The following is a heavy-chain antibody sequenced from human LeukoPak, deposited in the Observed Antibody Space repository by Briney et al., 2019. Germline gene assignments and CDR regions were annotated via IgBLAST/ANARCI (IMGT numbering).Heavy chain of an antibody. D-gene: IGHD4-17*01. V-gene: IGHV3-21*01. CDR1: GFTFSSYS. J-gene: IGHJ3*02. CDR2: ISSSSSYI. Sequence: GGSLRLSCAASGFTFSSYSMNWVRQAPGKGLEWVSSISSSSSYIYYADSVKGRFTISRDNAKNSPYLQMNSLRAEDTAVYYCARGKSPQRFYGDYVGNAFDIWGQGTMVTVSS. CDR3: ARGKSPQRFYGDYVGNAFDI.